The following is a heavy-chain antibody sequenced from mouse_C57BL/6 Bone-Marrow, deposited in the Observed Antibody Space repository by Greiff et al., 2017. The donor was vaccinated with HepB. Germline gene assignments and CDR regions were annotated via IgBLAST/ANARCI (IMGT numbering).Heavy chain of an antibody. CDR1: GFSLSTSGMG. Sequence: QVTLKVCGPGILQSSQTLSLTCSFSGFSLSTSGMGVSWIRQPSGKGLEWLAHIYWDDDKRYNPSLKSRLTISKDTSRNQVFLKITRVDTADTATYYCARIYYGSSYGYFDYWGQGTTLTVSS. CDR2: IYWDDDK. V-gene: IGHV8-12*01. CDR3: ARIYYGSSYGYFDY. J-gene: IGHJ2*01. D-gene: IGHD1-1*01.